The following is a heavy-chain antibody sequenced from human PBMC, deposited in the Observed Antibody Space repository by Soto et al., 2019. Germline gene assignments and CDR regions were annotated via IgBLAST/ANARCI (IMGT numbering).Heavy chain of an antibody. Sequence: EVQLVESGGGLVKPGGSLRLSCAASGFTFSSYSMNWVRQAPGKGLEWVSSISSSSSYIYYADSVKGRFTISRDNAKNSLYLQMNSLRAEDTAVYYCARDGVWLQSRGFDYWGQGTLVTVSS. J-gene: IGHJ4*02. CDR1: GFTFSSYS. CDR2: ISSSSSYI. CDR3: ARDGVWLQSRGFDY. V-gene: IGHV3-21*01. D-gene: IGHD2-8*01.